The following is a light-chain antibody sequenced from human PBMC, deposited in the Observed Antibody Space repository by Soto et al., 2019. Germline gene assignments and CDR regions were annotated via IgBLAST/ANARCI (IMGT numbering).Light chain of an antibody. CDR3: QQSYSTLLT. CDR1: QSISSY. Sequence: DIQMTQSPSSLSASVGDRVTITCRASQSISSYLNWYQQKPGKAPKLLIYAASNLQSGVPSRFSGSGSGTDFTLTISSLQPEDFATYYCQQSYSTLLTFGQGTKVEIK. J-gene: IGKJ1*01. V-gene: IGKV1-39*01. CDR2: AAS.